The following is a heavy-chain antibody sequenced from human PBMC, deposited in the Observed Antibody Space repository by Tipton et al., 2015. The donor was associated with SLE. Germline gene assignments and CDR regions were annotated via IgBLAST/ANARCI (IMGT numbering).Heavy chain of an antibody. D-gene: IGHD3-22*01. V-gene: IGHV4-34*01. Sequence: TLSLTCAVYGGSFSGYYWSWIRQPPEKGLEWIGENNHSGITNCNPSLKSRVTISVDTSKNQFSLKLSSVTAADTTMYYCASSARGGNQYDSGGYYYGVDFWGQGTLVTVSS. CDR3: ASSARGGNQYDSGGYYYGVDF. CDR1: GGSFSGYY. CDR2: NNHSGIT. J-gene: IGHJ4*02.